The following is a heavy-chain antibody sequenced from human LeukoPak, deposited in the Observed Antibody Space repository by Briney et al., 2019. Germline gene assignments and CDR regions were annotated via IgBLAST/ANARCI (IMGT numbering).Heavy chain of an antibody. D-gene: IGHD6-19*01. V-gene: IGHV3-66*01. J-gene: IGHJ4*02. CDR1: GFTVSSNY. CDR2: IYSGGST. CDR3: ARSSSGWYETNDY. Sequence: WGSLRLSCAASGFTVSSNYMSWVCQAPWKGLELVSVIYSGGSTYYADSVKGRFTISRDNSKNTLYLQMNSLRAEDTAVYYCARSSSGWYETNDYWGQGTLVTVSS.